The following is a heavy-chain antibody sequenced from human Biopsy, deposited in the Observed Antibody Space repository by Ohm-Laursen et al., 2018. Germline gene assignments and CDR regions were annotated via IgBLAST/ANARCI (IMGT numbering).Heavy chain of an antibody. J-gene: IGHJ4*02. CDR3: ARLSTLFGVADFTDD. D-gene: IGHD3-3*01. V-gene: IGHV4-59*08. Sequence: SETLSLTCTLSGASVRSHFLTWIRQPPGKGLQWIGSISNSGTTKSSPSLKSRVNIPLHTSKNQLSLKLTSVTAADTAVYYCARLSTLFGVADFTDDWGQGTLVTVSS. CDR1: GASVRSHF. CDR2: ISNSGTT.